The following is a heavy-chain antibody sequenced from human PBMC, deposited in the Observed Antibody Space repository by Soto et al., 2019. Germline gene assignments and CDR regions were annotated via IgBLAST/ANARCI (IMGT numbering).Heavy chain of an antibody. CDR1: GFTFSSYA. Sequence: VQLVESGGGLVKPGGSLRLSCAASGFTFSSYAMHWVRQAPGKGLEWVAVISYDGSNKYYADSVKGRFTISRDNSKNTLYLQMNSLRAEDTAVYYCARDRIVVVVAAPNAFDIWGQGTMVTVSS. CDR3: ARDRIVVVVAAPNAFDI. CDR2: ISYDGSNK. V-gene: IGHV3-30-3*01. J-gene: IGHJ3*02. D-gene: IGHD2-15*01.